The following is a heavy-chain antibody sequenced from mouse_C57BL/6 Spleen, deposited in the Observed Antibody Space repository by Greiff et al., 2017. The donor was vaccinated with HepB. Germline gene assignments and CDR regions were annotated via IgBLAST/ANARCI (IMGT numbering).Heavy chain of an antibody. D-gene: IGHD4-1*02. CDR1: GYTFTEYT. CDR2: FYPGSGSI. Sequence: QVQLQQSGAELVKPGASVKLSCKASGYTFTEYTIHWVKQRSGQGLEWIGWFYPGSGSIKYNEKFKDKATLTADKSSSTVYMELSRLTSEDSAVYVCARHEAVNWDEGWYFDVWGTGTTVTVSS. CDR3: ARHEAVNWDEGWYFDV. V-gene: IGHV1-62-2*01. J-gene: IGHJ1*03.